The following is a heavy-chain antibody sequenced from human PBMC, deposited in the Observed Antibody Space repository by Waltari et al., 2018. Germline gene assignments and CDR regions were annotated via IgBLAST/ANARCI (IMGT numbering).Heavy chain of an antibody. V-gene: IGHV4-39*01. J-gene: IGHJ4*02. CDR1: GGSISSITYY. Sequence: QLQLQESGPGLLKPSETLSVNCTVSGGSISSITYYWAWIRQPPGKGLEWVGSLYYGGSTYFNPSLKSRVTISVDTSKNQFSLKMTSVTAADTAVYYCATTDLLNFDYWGQGTLVTVSS. CDR2: LYYGGST. CDR3: ATTDLLNFDY.